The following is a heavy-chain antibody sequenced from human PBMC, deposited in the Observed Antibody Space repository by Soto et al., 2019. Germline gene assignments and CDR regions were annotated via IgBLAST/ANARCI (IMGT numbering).Heavy chain of an antibody. Sequence: SVKVSCKASGGTFSSYAISWVRQAPGQGLEWMGGIIPIFGTANYAQKFQGRVTITADKSTSTAYMELSSLRSEDTAVYYCARDPNDFWSGSTYYYYGTDVWGQGTTVTVSS. J-gene: IGHJ6*02. CDR3: ARDPNDFWSGSTYYYYGTDV. CDR2: IIPIFGTA. CDR1: GGTFSSYA. D-gene: IGHD3-3*01. V-gene: IGHV1-69*06.